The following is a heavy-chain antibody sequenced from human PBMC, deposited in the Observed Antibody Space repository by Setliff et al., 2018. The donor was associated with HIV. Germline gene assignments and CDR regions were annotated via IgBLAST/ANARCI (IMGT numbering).Heavy chain of an antibody. J-gene: IGHJ5*02. Sequence: SETLSLTCTVSGGSFSSGIYYWSWIRQPAGKGLEWIGYIYDSGSTNYNPSLKSRVTVSLDTSKNQFSLKLTSLTAADTAVYYCARDMMYHYDRSGSFGWFGPWGQGTLVTVSS. V-gene: IGHV4-61*10. CDR1: GGSFSSGIYY. CDR3: ARDMMYHYDRSGSFGWFGP. D-gene: IGHD3-22*01. CDR2: IYDSGST.